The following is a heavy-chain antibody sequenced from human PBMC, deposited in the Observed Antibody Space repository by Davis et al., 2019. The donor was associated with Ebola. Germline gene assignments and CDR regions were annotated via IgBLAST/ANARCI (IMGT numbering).Heavy chain of an antibody. Sequence: SETLSLTCTVSGGSISSYYWSWIRQPLGKGLEWIGYIYYSGSTNYNPSLKSRVTISVDTSKNQFSLKLSSVTAADTAVYYCARGSFSNFWSGYYPHYYYGMDVWGQGTTVTVSS. V-gene: IGHV4-59*01. CDR1: GGSISSYY. J-gene: IGHJ6*02. D-gene: IGHD3-3*01. CDR2: IYYSGST. CDR3: ARGSFSNFWSGYYPHYYYGMDV.